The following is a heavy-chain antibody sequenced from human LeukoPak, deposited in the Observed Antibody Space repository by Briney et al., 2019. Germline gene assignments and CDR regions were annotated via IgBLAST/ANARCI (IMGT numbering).Heavy chain of an antibody. D-gene: IGHD6-19*01. CDR2: ISDGGGIT. Sequence: PSGGSLRLSCAASGFTFDDYGMSWVRQAPGKGLEWVSTISDGGGITYYADSVKGRFTISRDNSKNTLYLQMNSLRAEDTAVYYCANSGPLAPWIAVAGTFFDYWGQGTLVTVSS. V-gene: IGHV3-23*01. J-gene: IGHJ4*02. CDR1: GFTFDDYG. CDR3: ANSGPLAPWIAVAGTFFDY.